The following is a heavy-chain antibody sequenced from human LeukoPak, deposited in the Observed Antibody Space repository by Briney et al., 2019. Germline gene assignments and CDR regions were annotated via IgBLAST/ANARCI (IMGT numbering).Heavy chain of an antibody. CDR3: ARGGYDFWSGYYDTIFDY. Sequence: SETLSLTCTVSGGSISSYYWSWIRQPPGKGLELIGYIYYSGSTNYNPSLKSRVTISVDTSKNQFSLKLSSVTAADTAVYYCARGGYDFWSGYYDTIFDYWGQGTLVTVSS. J-gene: IGHJ4*02. V-gene: IGHV4-59*01. CDR1: GGSISSYY. CDR2: IYYSGST. D-gene: IGHD3-3*01.